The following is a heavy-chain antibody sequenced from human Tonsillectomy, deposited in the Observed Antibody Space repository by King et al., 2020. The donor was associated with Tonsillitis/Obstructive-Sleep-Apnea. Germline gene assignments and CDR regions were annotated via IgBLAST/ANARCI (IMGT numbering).Heavy chain of an antibody. Sequence: VQLVESGGGLVQPGGSLRLSCAASGFTFSSYAMNWVRQAPGKVLEWVSTISGSGGGTCYAESVKGRFTISRDNSKNTLYLQMNSLRDEDTAVYYCAKVIGGPVAVNPDYFDYWGQGILVTVSS. V-gene: IGHV3-23*04. D-gene: IGHD1-26*01. CDR1: GFTFSSYA. CDR3: AKVIGGPVAVNPDYFDY. J-gene: IGHJ4*02. CDR2: ISGSGGGT.